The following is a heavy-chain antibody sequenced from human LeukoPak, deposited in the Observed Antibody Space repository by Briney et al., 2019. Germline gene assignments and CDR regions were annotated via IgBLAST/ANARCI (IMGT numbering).Heavy chain of an antibody. D-gene: IGHD6-25*01. Sequence: ASVKVSCKASGNTFTIYYVHWVRQAPGQGLEWMGIINPSGDTTSYAQRFQGRVTMTRDTSTSTVYMELSSLRSEDTAVYYCARVEGIPAAYYYYGMDVWGQGTTVTVSS. CDR3: ARVEGIPAAYYYYGMDV. V-gene: IGHV1-46*01. J-gene: IGHJ6*02. CDR2: INPSGDTT. CDR1: GNTFTIYY.